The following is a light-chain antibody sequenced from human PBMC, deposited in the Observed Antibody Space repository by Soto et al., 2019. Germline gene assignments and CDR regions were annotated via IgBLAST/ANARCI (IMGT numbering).Light chain of an antibody. V-gene: IGLV2-11*01. Sequence: QSALTQPRSVSGSPGQSVTISCTGTSSDVGAYNYVSWYQQHPGKAPKLMIYDVSKRPSGVPDRFSGSKSGNTASLTISGLQAEDEADYFCCSYAGSYSFHVAFGGGNKLTVL. CDR2: DVS. CDR1: SSDVGAYNY. J-gene: IGLJ2*01. CDR3: CSYAGSYSFHVA.